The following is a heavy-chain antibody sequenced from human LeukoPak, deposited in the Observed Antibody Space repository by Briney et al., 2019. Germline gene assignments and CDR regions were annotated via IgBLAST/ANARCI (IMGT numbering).Heavy chain of an antibody. CDR1: GFTFITYW. D-gene: IGHD3-10*01. CDR2: IKKDGTEK. CDR3: ARYFAGYFDY. J-gene: IGHJ4*02. Sequence: GGSLRLSCGASGFTFITYWMTWVRRAPGKGLEWVDKIKKDGTEKHYVDSVKGRFTISRDNAKNSLYLQMNSLRAEDTAVYYCARYFAGYFDYWGQGTLVTVSS. V-gene: IGHV3-7*01.